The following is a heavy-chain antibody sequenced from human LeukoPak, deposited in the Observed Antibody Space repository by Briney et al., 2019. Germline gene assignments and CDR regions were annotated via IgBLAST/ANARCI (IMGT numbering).Heavy chain of an antibody. CDR2: TSYDGSNK. J-gene: IGHJ1*01. Sequence: GGSLRLSCAASGFTFSSYGMHWVRQAPGKGLEWVAVTSYDGSNKHYAGSVKGRFTISRDNSKNTLYLQMNSLRAEDTAVYYCAIRGGESVWGQGTLVTVSS. CDR3: AIRGGESV. V-gene: IGHV3-30*03. CDR1: GFTFSSYG. D-gene: IGHD2-21*01.